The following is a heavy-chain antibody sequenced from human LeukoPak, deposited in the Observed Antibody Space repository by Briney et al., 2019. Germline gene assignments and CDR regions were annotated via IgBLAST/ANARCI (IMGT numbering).Heavy chain of an antibody. CDR2: TYYRSKWNN. D-gene: IGHD1-14*01. J-gene: IGHJ4*02. V-gene: IGHV6-1*01. Sequence: SQTLSLTCAISGDSVSGNSAVAWNWLRQSPSRGLEWLGRTYYRSKWNNDYAVSVRSRITINPDTSKNQFSLHRNSVTPEDTAVFYCGRERISGLNYWAGGPVVSVPS. CDR1: GDSVSGNSAVA. CDR3: GRERISGLNY.